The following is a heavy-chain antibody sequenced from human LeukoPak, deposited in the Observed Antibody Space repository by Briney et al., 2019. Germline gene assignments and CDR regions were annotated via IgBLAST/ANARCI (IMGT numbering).Heavy chain of an antibody. CDR1: GYTFTGYY. Sequence: ASVKASCKASGYTFTGYYMHWVRQAPGQGLEWMGWINPNSGGTNYAQKFQGRVTMTRDTSISTAYMELSRLRSDDTAVYYCARGVYIAAAQYGYWGQGTLVTVSS. CDR3: ARGVYIAAAQYGY. CDR2: INPNSGGT. V-gene: IGHV1-2*02. J-gene: IGHJ4*02. D-gene: IGHD6-13*01.